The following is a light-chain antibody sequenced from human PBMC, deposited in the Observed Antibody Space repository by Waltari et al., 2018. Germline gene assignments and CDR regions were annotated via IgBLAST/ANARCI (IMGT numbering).Light chain of an antibody. CDR2: AAS. CDR1: QDISDT. V-gene: IGKV1-17*01. CDR3: QQRKSYPRT. Sequence: DIQMTQSPSSLSASVGDKVTITCRASQDISDTLAWYQQKPGKAPKVLIYAASNLQSGVPSRFMGSGSGTDFTLTINSLQPEDFAVYFCQQRKSYPRTFGQGTKVEIK. J-gene: IGKJ1*01.